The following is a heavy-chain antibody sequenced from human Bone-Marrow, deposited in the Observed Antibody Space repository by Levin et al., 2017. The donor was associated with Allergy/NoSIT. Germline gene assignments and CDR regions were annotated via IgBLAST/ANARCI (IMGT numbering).Heavy chain of an antibody. CDR2: INQDGSEK. CDR3: ARAPRDY. Sequence: GESLKISCAASGFTFRSYWISWVRQAPGKGLEWVANINQDGSEKDYVDSVKGRFTISRDNAKNSLYLQMNSLRAEDTAVYYCARAPRDYWGQGTLVTVSS. J-gene: IGHJ4*02. CDR1: GFTFRSYW. V-gene: IGHV3-7*01.